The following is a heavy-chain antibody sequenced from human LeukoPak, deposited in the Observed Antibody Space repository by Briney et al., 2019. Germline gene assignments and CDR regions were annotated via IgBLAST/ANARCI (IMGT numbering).Heavy chain of an antibody. D-gene: IGHD1-14*01. CDR3: ARAPEYGLYYFDY. CDR2: INHSGST. Sequence: PSETLSLTCAVYGGSFSGYYWSRIRQPPGKGLEWIGEINHSGSTNYNPSLKSRVSISVDTSKNQFSLKLTSVTAADTAVYYCARAPEYGLYYFDYWGQGTLVTVSS. CDR1: GGSFSGYY. V-gene: IGHV4-34*01. J-gene: IGHJ4*02.